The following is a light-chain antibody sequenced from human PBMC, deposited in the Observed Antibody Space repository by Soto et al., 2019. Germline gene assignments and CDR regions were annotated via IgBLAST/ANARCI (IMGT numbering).Light chain of an antibody. Sequence: EIVLTQSPATLSLSPGERATLTCTASESISKFLVWYQQRPGQSPSLLISDASKRATGVPARFSGSGSGTDFTLTISSLEPEDSAVYYCQQRNSWPLTFGGGTKVEI. V-gene: IGKV3-11*01. J-gene: IGKJ4*01. CDR2: DAS. CDR3: QQRNSWPLT. CDR1: ESISKF.